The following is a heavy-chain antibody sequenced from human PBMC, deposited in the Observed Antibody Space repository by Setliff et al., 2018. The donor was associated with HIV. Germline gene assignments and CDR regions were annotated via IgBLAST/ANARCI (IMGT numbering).Heavy chain of an antibody. J-gene: IGHJ5*02. Sequence: SVKVSCKASGGSFTSYTFSWVRQAPGQGLEWMGRIIPIVTIAHYAEQFVGKVTITADKSTSTTYMEVSSLRSEDTAVYYCARERPGDHYESTGYQLADWFDPWGQGTLVTVSS. D-gene: IGHD3-22*01. CDR2: IIPIVTIA. CDR3: ARERPGDHYESTGYQLADWFDP. V-gene: IGHV1-69*04. CDR1: GGSFTSYT.